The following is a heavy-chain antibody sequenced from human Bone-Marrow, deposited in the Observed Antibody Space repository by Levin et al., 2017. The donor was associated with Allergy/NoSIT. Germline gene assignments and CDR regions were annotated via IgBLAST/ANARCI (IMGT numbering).Heavy chain of an antibody. Sequence: PGESLKISCTGSGYPFANYWIGWVRHLPGKGLEWMGVIYPSDSDTQYSPSFQGQVTISADRAISPAYLQWNSLNASDTAIYYCARQGIRYSGADFWGRGTLVTVSS. CDR1: GYPFANYW. D-gene: IGHD2-15*01. J-gene: IGHJ4*02. CDR2: IYPSDSDT. V-gene: IGHV5-51*01. CDR3: ARQGIRYSGADF.